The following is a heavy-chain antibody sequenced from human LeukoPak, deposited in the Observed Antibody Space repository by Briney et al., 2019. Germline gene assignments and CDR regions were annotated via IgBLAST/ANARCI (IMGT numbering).Heavy chain of an antibody. CDR1: GYSISSGYY. V-gene: IGHV4-38-2*02. J-gene: IGHJ4*02. CDR2: MYHSGDT. Sequence: SETLSLTCSVSGYSISSGYYWGWIRQPPGKGLEWIGSMYHSGDTYYNPSLKSRVTISVDTSKNELSLKLRSVTAADTAMYYCARVTQRITMRIVLMRFDYWGQGTLVPVSS. D-gene: IGHD3-22*01. CDR3: ARVTQRITMRIVLMRFDY.